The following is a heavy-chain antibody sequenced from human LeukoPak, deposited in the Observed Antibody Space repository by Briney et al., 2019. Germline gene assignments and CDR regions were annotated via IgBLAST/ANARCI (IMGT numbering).Heavy chain of an antibody. Sequence: LPGGSLRLSCAASGFTFSSYGMHWVRQAPGKGLEWVAVISYDGSNKYYADSVKGRFTISRDNSKNTLYLQMNSLRAEDTAVYYCAKDDGGNSDYWGQGTLVTVSS. CDR2: ISYDGSNK. J-gene: IGHJ4*02. CDR1: GFTFSSYG. V-gene: IGHV3-30*18. D-gene: IGHD4-23*01. CDR3: AKDDGGNSDY.